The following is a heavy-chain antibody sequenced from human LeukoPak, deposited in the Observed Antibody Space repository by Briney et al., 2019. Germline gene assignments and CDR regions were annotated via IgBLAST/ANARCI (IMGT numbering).Heavy chain of an antibody. CDR1: GFTFSSYA. Sequence: GGSLRLSCAASGFTFSSYAMHWVRQAPGKGLEWVAVISYDGTNKNYADSVKGRFTISRDNSKNTLYLQMNSLRAEDTAVYYCVRDPDYYDSSGYTDYWGQGTLVTVSS. CDR2: ISYDGTNK. V-gene: IGHV3-30-3*01. J-gene: IGHJ4*02. CDR3: VRDPDYYDSSGYTDY. D-gene: IGHD3-22*01.